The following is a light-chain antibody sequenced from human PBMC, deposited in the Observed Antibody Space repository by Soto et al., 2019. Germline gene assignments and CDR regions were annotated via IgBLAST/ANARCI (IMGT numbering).Light chain of an antibody. CDR3: LSFTTTSTHV. V-gene: IGLV2-14*01. Sequence: QSLLTHPASLAGSPGQSITISCTGTSSDIGAYDYVSWFQQHPGKAPKLMISEVNNRPSGVSNRFSGSKSGNTAYLTISGLQVEDEAEYFCLSFTTTSTHVFGTGPTVTVL. CDR2: EVN. CDR1: SSDIGAYDY. J-gene: IGLJ1*01.